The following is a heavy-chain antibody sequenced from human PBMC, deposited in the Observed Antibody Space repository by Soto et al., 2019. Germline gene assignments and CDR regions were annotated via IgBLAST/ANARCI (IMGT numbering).Heavy chain of an antibody. CDR3: ARHIAVSGTRGFDF. V-gene: IGHV4-4*02. J-gene: IGHJ4*01. CDR1: GGSISTNW. D-gene: IGHD6-19*01. CDR2: IYHSGAN. Sequence: QVQLQESGPGLMKPSGTLSLTCAVSGGSISTNWWSWVRQPPGKGLEWIGEIYHSGANNYNPSLKNRVTMSVDKTQNHLSLNLNSVTAADTTVYYCARHIAVSGTRGFDFWGHGTLVTVSS.